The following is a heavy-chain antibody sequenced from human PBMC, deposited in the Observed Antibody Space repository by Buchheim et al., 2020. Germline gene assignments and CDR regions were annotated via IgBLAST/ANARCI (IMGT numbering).Heavy chain of an antibody. D-gene: IGHD3-3*01. J-gene: IGHJ4*02. CDR1: GGSISSSSYY. CDR2: IYYSGST. CDR3: ARQKRYYDFWSGYSQGIFDY. V-gene: IGHV4-39*01. Sequence: QLQLQESGPGLVKPSETLSLTCTVSGGSISSSSYYWGWIRQPPGKGLEWIGSIYYSGSTYYNPSLKRRVTISVETSKNKFSLKLSSVTAADTAVYYCARQKRYYDFWSGYSQGIFDYWGQGTL.